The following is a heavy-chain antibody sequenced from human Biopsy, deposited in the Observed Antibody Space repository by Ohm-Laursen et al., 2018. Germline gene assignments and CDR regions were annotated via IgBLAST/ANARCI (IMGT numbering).Heavy chain of an antibody. D-gene: IGHD6-6*01. J-gene: IGHJ5*02. CDR3: ARGYSRRVSIFEASIYWFDT. CDR1: GYSFSTYD. V-gene: IGHV1-8*01. CDR2: MIPSSGKT. Sequence: ATVKISCKASGYSFSTYDVNWVRQARGQGLEWMGWMIPSSGKTGYAQRFQGRVTLTMNTSISTAYMELSGLRSEDTAVYFCARGYSRRVSIFEASIYWFDTWGQGTLVTVSS.